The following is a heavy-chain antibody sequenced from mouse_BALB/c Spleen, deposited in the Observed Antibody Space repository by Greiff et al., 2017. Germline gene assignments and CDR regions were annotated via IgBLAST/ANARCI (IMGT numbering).Heavy chain of an antibody. Sequence: EVKLMESGPGLVKPSQSLSLTCTVTGYSITSDYAWNWIRQFPGNKLEWMGYISYSGSTSYNPSLKSRISITRDTSKNQFFLQLNSVTTEDTATYYCATDSSGRFAYWGQGTLVTVSA. J-gene: IGHJ3*01. CDR3: ATDSSGRFAY. CDR2: ISYSGST. D-gene: IGHD3-2*01. V-gene: IGHV3-2*02. CDR1: GYSITSDYA.